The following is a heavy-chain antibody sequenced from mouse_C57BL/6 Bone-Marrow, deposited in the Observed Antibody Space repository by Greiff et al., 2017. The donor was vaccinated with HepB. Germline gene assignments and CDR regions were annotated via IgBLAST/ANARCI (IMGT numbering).Heavy chain of an antibody. D-gene: IGHD1-1*01. CDR3: ARHEVSYYGSRGGTWFAY. V-gene: IGHV1-62-2*01. J-gene: IGHJ3*01. Sequence: SGAELVKPGASVKLSCKASGYTFTEYTIHWVKQRSGQGLEWIGWFYPGSGSIKYNEKFKDKATLTADKSSSTVYMEISRLTSEDSAVYFCARHEVSYYGSRGGTWFAYWGQGTLVTVSA. CDR2: FYPGSGSI. CDR1: GYTFTEYT.